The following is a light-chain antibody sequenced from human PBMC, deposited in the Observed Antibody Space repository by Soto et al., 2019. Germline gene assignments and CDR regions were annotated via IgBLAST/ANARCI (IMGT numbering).Light chain of an antibody. Sequence: EIVLTQSPATLSVSPGERATLSCRASQSVSPNVAWYQQKPGQAPRLLIYGASTRATGIPARFSGSGSGTEFTLTISSLQPDDFATYYCQHYKMYSPWTFGQGTKVDI. CDR2: GAS. V-gene: IGKV3-15*01. CDR3: QHYKMYSPWT. J-gene: IGKJ1*01. CDR1: QSVSPN.